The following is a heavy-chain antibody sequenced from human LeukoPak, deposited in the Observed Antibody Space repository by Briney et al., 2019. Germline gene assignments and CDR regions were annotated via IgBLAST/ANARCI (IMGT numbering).Heavy chain of an antibody. J-gene: IGHJ4*02. D-gene: IGHD2-15*01. V-gene: IGHV4-34*01. CDR3: ARGGAVVVVAATTFDY. CDR2: INHSGST. CDR1: GGSFSGYY. Sequence: PSETLSLTCAVYGGSFSGYYWSWIRQPPGKGLEWIGEINHSGSTNYNPSLKSRVTIPVDTSKNQFSLKLSSVTAADTAVYYCARGGAVVVVAATTFDYWGQGTLVTVSS.